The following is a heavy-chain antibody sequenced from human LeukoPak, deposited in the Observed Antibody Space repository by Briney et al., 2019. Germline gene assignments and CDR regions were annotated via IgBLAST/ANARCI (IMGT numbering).Heavy chain of an antibody. V-gene: IGHV4-39*07. J-gene: IGHJ4*02. CDR3: ARTELYCSGGSCYSSLDY. Sequence: SETLSLTCTVSGGSISSSSYYWGWIRQPPGKGLEWIGSIYYSGSTYYNPSLKSRVTISVDTSKNQFSLKLTSVTAADTALYYCARTELYCSGGSCYSSLDYWGQGTLVTVSS. D-gene: IGHD2-15*01. CDR2: IYYSGST. CDR1: GGSISSSSYY.